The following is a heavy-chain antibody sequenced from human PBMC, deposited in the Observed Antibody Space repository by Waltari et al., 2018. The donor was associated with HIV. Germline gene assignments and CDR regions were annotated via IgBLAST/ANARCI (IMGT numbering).Heavy chain of an antibody. CDR2: IYYSGAI. Sequence: QLQLQESGPGLVKPSETLSLTCTVSGGSISSSSYYWGWIRQPPGKGLEWIGGIYYSGAIDYNTALKERVTISVDTSKNQFSLTLSSVTAADTAVYYCARVSPMKQVGASILRSASDVYFDYWGQGTLVTVSS. D-gene: IGHD1-26*01. CDR3: ARVSPMKQVGASILRSASDVYFDY. J-gene: IGHJ4*02. V-gene: IGHV4-39*07. CDR1: GGSISSSSYY.